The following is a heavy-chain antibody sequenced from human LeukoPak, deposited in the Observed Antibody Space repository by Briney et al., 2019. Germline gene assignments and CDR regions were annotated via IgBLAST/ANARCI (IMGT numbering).Heavy chain of an antibody. J-gene: IGHJ4*02. D-gene: IGHD1-20*01. CDR2: INTNTGNP. V-gene: IGHV7-4-1*02. Sequence: GASVKVSCKASGYTFSSYAMNWVRQAPGQGLEWMGWINTNTGNPTYAQGSTGRFVFSLDTSVSTAYLQISSLKAEDTAVYYCARDRGDNWNDEAVDYWGQGTLVTVSS. CDR3: ARDRGDNWNDEAVDY. CDR1: GYTFSSYA.